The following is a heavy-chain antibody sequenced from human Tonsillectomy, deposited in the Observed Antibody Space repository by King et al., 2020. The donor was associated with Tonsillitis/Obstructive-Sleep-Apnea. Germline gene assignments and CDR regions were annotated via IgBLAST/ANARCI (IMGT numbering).Heavy chain of an antibody. V-gene: IGHV3-11*05. CDR2: ISSSGSYT. CDR3: ARVGTIFRVGWFAP. D-gene: IGHD3-3*01. J-gene: IGHJ5*02. CDR1: GFTFTDYY. Sequence: VQLVESGGGLVKPGGSLRLSCAASGFTFTDYYMIWIRQAPGKGLEWVSYISSSGSYTNYADSVKGRFTISRDNAKKSLYLQMTSLRAEDTAVYYCARVGTIFRVGWFAPWGQGTLVTVSS.